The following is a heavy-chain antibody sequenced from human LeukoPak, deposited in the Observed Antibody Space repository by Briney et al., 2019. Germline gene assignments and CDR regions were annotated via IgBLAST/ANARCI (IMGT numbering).Heavy chain of an antibody. CDR2: IYPSGST. V-gene: IGHV4-4*07. CDR1: DSSTSGYY. D-gene: IGHD6-13*01. Sequence: PSETLSLTCTVSDSSTSGYYWSWIRQPAGKGLEWIGRIYPSGSTNYNPSLQSRVTMSIGTSRNQFSLKLSSVSAADTAVYYCARGGSSSWYRVYYFDYWGQGTLVTVSS. CDR3: ARGGSSSWYRVYYFDY. J-gene: IGHJ4*02.